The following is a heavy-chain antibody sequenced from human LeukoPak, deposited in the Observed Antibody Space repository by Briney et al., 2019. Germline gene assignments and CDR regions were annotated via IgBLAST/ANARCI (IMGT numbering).Heavy chain of an antibody. Sequence: SETLSLTCTVSGGSISSYYWSWIRQPPGKGLEWIGYIYYSGSTNYNPSLKSRVTISVDTSKNQFSLKLSSVTAADTAVYYCARQGYSYGRRYFDYWGQGTLVTVSS. D-gene: IGHD5-18*01. CDR1: GGSISSYY. J-gene: IGHJ4*02. CDR2: IYYSGST. V-gene: IGHV4-59*08. CDR3: ARQGYSYGRRYFDY.